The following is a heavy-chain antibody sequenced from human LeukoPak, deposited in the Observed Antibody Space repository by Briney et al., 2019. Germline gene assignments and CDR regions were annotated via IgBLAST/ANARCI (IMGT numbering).Heavy chain of an antibody. CDR1: GFTFSSFG. Sequence: GGSLRLSCAASGFTFSSFGIHWVRQAPGKGLEWVAVIWYDGSNKYYADSVKGRFTISRDNSKNTLYLQMNSLRVEDTAVYYCAQVRPPSGSGWYGGDDYWGQGTLVTVSS. CDR3: AQVRPPSGSGWYGGDDY. J-gene: IGHJ4*02. D-gene: IGHD6-19*01. V-gene: IGHV3-33*06. CDR2: IWYDGSNK.